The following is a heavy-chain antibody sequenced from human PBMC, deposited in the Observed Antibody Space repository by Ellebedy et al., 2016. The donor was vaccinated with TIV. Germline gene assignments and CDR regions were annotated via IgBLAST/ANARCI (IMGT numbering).Heavy chain of an antibody. V-gene: IGHV4-34*01. Sequence: MPSETLSLTCAVYGGSFSASYWTWIRQPQGKGLGWIGEINHSGSTNYYPSPKSRVTVSVDTSKNQSSLKLSSGTAADTAVYYCARGPTYYYGAGRYYTARYIFDYWGQGTLVTVSS. CDR2: INHSGST. D-gene: IGHD3-10*01. CDR1: GGSFSASY. J-gene: IGHJ4*02. CDR3: ARGPTYYYGAGRYYTARYIFDY.